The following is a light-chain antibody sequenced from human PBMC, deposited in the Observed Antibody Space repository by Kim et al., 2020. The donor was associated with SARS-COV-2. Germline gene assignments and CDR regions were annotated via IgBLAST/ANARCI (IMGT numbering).Light chain of an antibody. J-gene: IGKJ2*01. Sequence: SLSPGDRVPLSCRASLRVDDYVAWYQQKPGQAPRVLIYTASTRATGIPDRFSGSGSGTDFTLTITRLEPEDSAIYYCQQYGNSPYTFGQGTKLEI. V-gene: IGKV3-20*01. CDR3: QQYGNSPYT. CDR2: TAS. CDR1: LRVDDY.